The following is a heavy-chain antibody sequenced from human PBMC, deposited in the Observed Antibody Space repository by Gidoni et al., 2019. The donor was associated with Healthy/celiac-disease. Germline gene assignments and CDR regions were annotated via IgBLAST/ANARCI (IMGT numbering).Heavy chain of an antibody. V-gene: IGHV3-23*01. D-gene: IGHD6-13*01. CDR3: AKAVGYSSSWYYFDY. Sequence: EVQLLESGGGLVQPGGSLRLSCAASGFTFSSYAMSWVRQAPGKGLEWVSAISGSGGSTYYADAVKGRFTISRDNSKNTLYLQMNSLRAEDTAVYYCAKAVGYSSSWYYFDYWGQGTLVTVSS. J-gene: IGHJ4*02. CDR2: ISGSGGST. CDR1: GFTFSSYA.